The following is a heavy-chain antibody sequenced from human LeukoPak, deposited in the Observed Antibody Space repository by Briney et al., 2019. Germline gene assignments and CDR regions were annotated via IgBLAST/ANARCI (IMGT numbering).Heavy chain of an antibody. Sequence: GGSLRLSCAASGFTFSDNYMTWIRQAPGKGLEWVSYISNTGSTTYYADPVKGRFTISRDNAKNSLYLQMNSLRAEDTAVYYCGRAGKGYYFDYGGQGTLVTVSS. CDR1: GFTFSDNY. D-gene: IGHD1-26*01. CDR3: GRAGKGYYFDY. V-gene: IGHV3-11*04. J-gene: IGHJ4*02. CDR2: ISNTGSTT.